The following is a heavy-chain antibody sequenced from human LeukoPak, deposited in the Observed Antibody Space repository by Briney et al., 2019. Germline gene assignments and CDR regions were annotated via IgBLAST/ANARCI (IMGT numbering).Heavy chain of an antibody. V-gene: IGHV4-34*01. CDR1: GFTFSSYA. CDR2: INHSGST. CDR3: ARGVGATVFDY. J-gene: IGHJ4*02. D-gene: IGHD1-26*01. Sequence: PGGSLRLSCAASGFTFSSYAMSWIRQPPGKGLEWIGEINHSGSTNYNPSLKSRATVSVDTSNNQFSLSLSSVTAADTALYYCARGVGATVFDYWGQGTLVTVSS.